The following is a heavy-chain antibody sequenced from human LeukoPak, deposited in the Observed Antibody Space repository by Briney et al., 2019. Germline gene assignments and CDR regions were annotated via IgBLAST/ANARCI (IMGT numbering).Heavy chain of an antibody. CDR2: ITSGSGYI. CDR1: GFTFSSYS. V-gene: IGHV3-21*01. CDR3: AREGRDYWYFDP. D-gene: IGHD2-15*01. J-gene: IGHJ2*01. Sequence: GGSLRLSCAASGFTFSSYSMNWVRQAPGKGLEWVSSITSGSGYIFYADSVKGRFTISRDNAKNSLYLQMNSLRAEDTAVYYCAREGRDYWYFDPWGRGTLVTVSS.